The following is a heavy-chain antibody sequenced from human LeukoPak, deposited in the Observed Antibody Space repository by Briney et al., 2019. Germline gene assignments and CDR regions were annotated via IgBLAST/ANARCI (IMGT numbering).Heavy chain of an antibody. D-gene: IGHD1-26*01. J-gene: IGHJ4*02. CDR2: IYSGGST. V-gene: IGHV3-66*01. CDR3: ARSVGLTNLYYFDY. Sequence: GGSLRLSCAASGFTVSSNYMSWVRQAPGKGLEWVSVIYSGGSTYYADSVKGRFTISRDNSKNTLYLQMNSLRAEDTAVYYCARSVGLTNLYYFDYWGQGTLVTVSS. CDR1: GFTVSSNY.